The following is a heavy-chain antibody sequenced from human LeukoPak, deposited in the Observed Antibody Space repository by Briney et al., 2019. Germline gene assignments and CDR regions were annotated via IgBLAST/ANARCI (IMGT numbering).Heavy chain of an antibody. Sequence: GGSLRLSCAAYGFTFNSYAMHWIRQAPGKGLEWLAGISYDGSNKYYADSVKGRFTISRYNSKNTLYLQMNSLRAEDTAVYYCARGYCSSTSCYYLAYWGQGTLVTVSS. V-gene: IGHV3-30-3*01. CDR3: ARGYCSSTSCYYLAY. D-gene: IGHD2-2*01. CDR1: GFTFNSYA. CDR2: ISYDGSNK. J-gene: IGHJ4*02.